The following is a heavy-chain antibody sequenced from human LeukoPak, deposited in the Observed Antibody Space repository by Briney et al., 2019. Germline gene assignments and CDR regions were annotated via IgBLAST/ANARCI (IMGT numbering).Heavy chain of an antibody. V-gene: IGHV1-46*01. CDR1: GYTFTSYY. Sequence: ASVKVSCKASGYTFTSYYMHWVRQAPGQGLEWMGIINPSGGSTSYAQKFQGRVTMTRDTSTSTVYMELSRLRSDDTAVYYCARERGDSSGYSYYFDYWGQGTLVTVSS. D-gene: IGHD3-22*01. J-gene: IGHJ4*02. CDR3: ARERGDSSGYSYYFDY. CDR2: INPSGGST.